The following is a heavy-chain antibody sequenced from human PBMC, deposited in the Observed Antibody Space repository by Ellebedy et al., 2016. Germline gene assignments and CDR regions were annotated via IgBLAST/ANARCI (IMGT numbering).Heavy chain of an antibody. J-gene: IGHJ6*02. CDR3: ARRGLRFVSYFAMDV. V-gene: IGHV1-8*02. D-gene: IGHD2-21*02. CDR2: MTPNSGQT. Sequence: ASVKVSCXASGYTFTGYYVHWVRQAPGQGLEWMGWMTPNSGQTGYAQKFQGRVTMTSNTSISTAYMELSSLISEDTAVYYCARRGLRFVSYFAMDVWGQGTTVTVSS. CDR1: GYTFTGYY.